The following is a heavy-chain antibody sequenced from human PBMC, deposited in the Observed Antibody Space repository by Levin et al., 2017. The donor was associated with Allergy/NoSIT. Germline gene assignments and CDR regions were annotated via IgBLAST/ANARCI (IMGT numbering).Heavy chain of an antibody. Sequence: GESLKISCAASGFTFSSYWMHWVRQAPGKGLVWVSRINGDGSTTSYADSVKGRFTISRDNGKNTLYLQMNSLRAEDTAVYYCARGYYYGSGSYYNGFGDYWGQGTLVTVSS. D-gene: IGHD3-10*01. CDR1: GFTFSSYW. J-gene: IGHJ4*02. V-gene: IGHV3-74*01. CDR2: INGDGSTT. CDR3: ARGYYYGSGSYYNGFGDY.